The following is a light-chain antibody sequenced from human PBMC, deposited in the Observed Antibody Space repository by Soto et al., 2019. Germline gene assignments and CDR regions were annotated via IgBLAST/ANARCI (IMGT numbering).Light chain of an antibody. CDR1: QSVSSSY. CDR3: QQYGTSSWT. Sequence: EIVLTQSPGTLSLSPGEGATLSCRASQSVSSSYLAWYQQKPGQAPRLLIYGASSRATGIPDRFSGSGSGTDFTLTISRLEPEDFAAYYCQQYGTSSWTLGQGTKVDIK. V-gene: IGKV3-20*01. J-gene: IGKJ1*01. CDR2: GAS.